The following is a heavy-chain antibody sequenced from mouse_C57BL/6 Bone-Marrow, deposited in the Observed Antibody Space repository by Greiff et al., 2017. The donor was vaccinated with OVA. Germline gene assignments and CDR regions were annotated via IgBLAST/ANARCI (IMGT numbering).Heavy chain of an antibody. CDR3: AGPSPYGNYLRDWYFDV. V-gene: IGHV14-3*01. Sequence: EVKLVESVAELVRPGASVKLSCTASGFNIKNTYMHWVKQRPEQGLEWIGRIDPANGNTKYAPKFQGKATITADTSSNTAYLQLSSLTSEDTAIYYCAGPSPYGNYLRDWYFDVWGTGTTVTVSS. CDR1: GFNIKNTY. D-gene: IGHD2-1*01. J-gene: IGHJ1*03. CDR2: IDPANGNT.